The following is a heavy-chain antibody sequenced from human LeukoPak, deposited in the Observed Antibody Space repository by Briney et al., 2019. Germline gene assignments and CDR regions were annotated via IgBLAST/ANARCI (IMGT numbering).Heavy chain of an antibody. D-gene: IGHD3-16*02. CDR3: ARAYQPLGGLSFPDQ. Sequence: ASVKVSCKASGYTFTSYAMNWVRQAPGQGLEWMGWINPNTGNPTYAQGFTGWFVFSLDTSVSTAYLQISSLKAEDTAVYYCARAYQPLGGLSFPDQWGQGTLVTVSS. CDR2: INPNTGNP. CDR1: GYTFTSYA. V-gene: IGHV7-4-1*02. J-gene: IGHJ5*02.